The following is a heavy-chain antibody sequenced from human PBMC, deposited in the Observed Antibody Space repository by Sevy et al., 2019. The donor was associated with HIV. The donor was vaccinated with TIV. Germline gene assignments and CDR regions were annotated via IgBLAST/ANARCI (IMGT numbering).Heavy chain of an antibody. CDR2: INPNSGGT. CDR1: GFSFTAYF. Sequence: GASVKVSCEASGFSFTAYFIHWVRQAPGQGLEWMGWINPNSGGTNYAQKFQGRVTMTSDASISAAYMELTSLTSDDTAVYYCARDRFIFGSGPPDSWGQGTLVTVSS. D-gene: IGHD2-15*01. V-gene: IGHV1-2*02. J-gene: IGHJ4*02. CDR3: ARDRFIFGSGPPDS.